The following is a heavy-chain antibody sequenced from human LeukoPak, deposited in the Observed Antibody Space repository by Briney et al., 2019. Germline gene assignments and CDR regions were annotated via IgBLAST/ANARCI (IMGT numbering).Heavy chain of an antibody. Sequence: SETLSLTCAVYGGSFSGYYWSWIRQPPGKGLEWIGEINHSGSTNYNPSLKSRVTISVDTSKNQFSLKLSSVTAADTAVYYCARTIVVVEIYYYYYYGMDVWGRGTTVTVSS. CDR2: INHSGST. CDR1: GGSFSGYY. D-gene: IGHD2-15*01. CDR3: ARTIVVVEIYYYYYYGMDV. V-gene: IGHV4-34*01. J-gene: IGHJ6*02.